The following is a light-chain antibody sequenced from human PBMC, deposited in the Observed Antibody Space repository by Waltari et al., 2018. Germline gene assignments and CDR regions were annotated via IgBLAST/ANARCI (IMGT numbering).Light chain of an antibody. CDR3: QQYYDGPPWT. CDR1: QSVSGH. Sequence: EIVLTQSPATLSVSPGERATLPCRASQSVSGHLAWYQQMPGQAPRLIIHGAFTRATGIPARFSGSGYGREFSLTISSLQSEDFAICYCQQYYDGPPWTFGRGTKVE. V-gene: IGKV3D-15*01. J-gene: IGKJ1*01. CDR2: GAF.